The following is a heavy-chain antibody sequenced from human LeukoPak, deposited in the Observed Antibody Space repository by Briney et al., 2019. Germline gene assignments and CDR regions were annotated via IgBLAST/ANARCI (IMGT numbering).Heavy chain of an antibody. J-gene: IGHJ4*02. CDR3: TTTQAGRIGGFYRTKPYYFDY. V-gene: IGHV3-30*02. Sequence: GGSLRLSCAASGFTFSSYAMHWVRQAPGKGLEWVAFIQYDENNKYYADSVKGRFTISRDNSKNTLYLEMNSLKTEDTAVYYCTTTQAGRIGGFYRTKPYYFDYWGQGTLVTVSA. CDR1: GFTFSSYA. D-gene: IGHD1-26*01. CDR2: IQYDENNK.